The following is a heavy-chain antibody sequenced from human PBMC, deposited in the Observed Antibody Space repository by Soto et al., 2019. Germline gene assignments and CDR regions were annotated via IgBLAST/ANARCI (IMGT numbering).Heavy chain of an antibody. D-gene: IGHD3-10*01. CDR1: GYNFTNYW. Sequence: PGESLKISCKASGYNFTNYWIVWVRQMPGKGLEWMGIIYPGDSDTRYSPSFQGQVTISADKSISTAYLQWSSLKASDTAMYYCAGGGVRGVITRTRDYYGMDVWGQGTTVTVSS. CDR2: IYPGDSDT. CDR3: AGGGVRGVITRTRDYYGMDV. V-gene: IGHV5-51*01. J-gene: IGHJ6*02.